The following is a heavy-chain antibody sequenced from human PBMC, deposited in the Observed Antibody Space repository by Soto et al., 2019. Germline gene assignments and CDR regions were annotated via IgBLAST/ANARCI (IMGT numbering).Heavy chain of an antibody. CDR3: AHRRSGVSQWNYGDFDY. CDR2: IYWDNDK. D-gene: IGHD1-7*01. Sequence: QITLKESGPTLVNPTQTLTLTCTFSGFSLITSGVGVGWIRQPPGKALEWLAFIYWDNDKRYSTSLRSRLTIAKDTSKNQVVLTMTEVDPVDTATYFCAHRRSGVSQWNYGDFDYWGQGTQVAVSS. CDR1: GFSLITSGVG. V-gene: IGHV2-5*02. J-gene: IGHJ4*02.